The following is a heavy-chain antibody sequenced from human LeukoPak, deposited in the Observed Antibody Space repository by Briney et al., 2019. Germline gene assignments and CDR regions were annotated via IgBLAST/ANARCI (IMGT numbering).Heavy chain of an antibody. J-gene: IGHJ5*02. CDR1: GYTFTSYG. CDR2: IIPIFGTA. CDR3: ARVGSGEVPSGLNWFDP. Sequence: SVKVFCKASGYTFTSYGISRVRQAPGQGLEWMGGIIPIFGTANYAQKFQGRVTITADESTSTAYMELSSLRSEDTAVYYCARVGSGEVPSGLNWFDPWGQGTLVTVSS. D-gene: IGHD3-16*01. V-gene: IGHV1-69*13.